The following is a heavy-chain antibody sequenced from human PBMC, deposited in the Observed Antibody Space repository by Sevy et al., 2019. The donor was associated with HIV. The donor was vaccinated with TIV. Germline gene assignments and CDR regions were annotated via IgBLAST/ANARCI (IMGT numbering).Heavy chain of an antibody. J-gene: IGHJ6*02. Sequence: GGSLRLSCAASGFTFSGSAMHWVRQASGKGLEWVGRIRSKANSYATAYAASVKGRFTISRDDSKNTAYLHMNSLKTEDTAVYYCTRHFDSSGSYYYYGMDVWGQGTTVTVSS. CDR1: GFTFSGSA. D-gene: IGHD3-22*01. CDR3: TRHFDSSGSYYYYGMDV. CDR2: IRSKANSYAT. V-gene: IGHV3-73*01.